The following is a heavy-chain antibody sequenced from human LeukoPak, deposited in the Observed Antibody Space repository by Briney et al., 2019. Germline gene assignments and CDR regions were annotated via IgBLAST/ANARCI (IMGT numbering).Heavy chain of an antibody. Sequence: SETLSLTCAVSNYSITSGYFWGWIRQPPGKGLEWIASIYLSGTTYYNPSLRNRVTLFVDTSKNQFSLKLTSLTAADTAVYYCARDGVFHDSDGYSFDYWGQGTLVTVSS. CDR1: NYSITSGYF. CDR2: IYLSGTT. J-gene: IGHJ4*02. D-gene: IGHD3-22*01. V-gene: IGHV4-38-2*02. CDR3: ARDGVFHDSDGYSFDY.